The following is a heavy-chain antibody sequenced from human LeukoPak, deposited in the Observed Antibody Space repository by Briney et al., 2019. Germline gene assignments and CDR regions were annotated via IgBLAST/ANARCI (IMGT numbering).Heavy chain of an antibody. Sequence: ASVKVSRKASGYTFTNYDFNWMRQAPGQGLEWMGWISAYNGNTNYAQKLQGRVTMTTDTSTSTAYMELRSLRSDDTAVYYCARDFGDSSGYYYFDYWGQGTLVTVSS. CDR1: GYTFTNYD. J-gene: IGHJ4*02. CDR2: ISAYNGNT. V-gene: IGHV1-18*01. CDR3: ARDFGDSSGYYYFDY. D-gene: IGHD3-22*01.